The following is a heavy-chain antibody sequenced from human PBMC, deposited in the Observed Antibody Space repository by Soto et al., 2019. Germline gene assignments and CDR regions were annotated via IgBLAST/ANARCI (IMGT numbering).Heavy chain of an antibody. CDR2: ITNSGATI. CDR1: GFSFSSYE. D-gene: IGHD3-3*01. Sequence: EVQLVESGGGLVQCGGPLRLSCAASGFSFSSYEMNWVRQAPGKGLEWISYITNSGATIYYADSVRGRSTISRDNANNSLYLQMHSLRAEDTAVYYCARGREWGIDHWGQGTLVTVSS. V-gene: IGHV3-48*03. CDR3: ARGREWGIDH. J-gene: IGHJ4*02.